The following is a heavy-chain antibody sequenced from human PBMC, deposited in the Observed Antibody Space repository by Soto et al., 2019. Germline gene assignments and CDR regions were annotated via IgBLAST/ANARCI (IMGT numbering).Heavy chain of an antibody. CDR2: IIPIFGTA. CDR1: GGTFSSYA. Sequence: QVQLVQSGAEVKKPGSSVKVSCKASGGTFSSYAISWVRQAPGQGLEWMGGIIPIFGTANYAQKFQGRVTITADESKSSAFRELSSLISEDTAVYYCASEIVDYWNGYSLYSSDYRGQRALVTVSS. J-gene: IGHJ4*02. V-gene: IGHV1-69*01. CDR3: ASEIVDYWNGYSLYSSDY. D-gene: IGHD3-3*01.